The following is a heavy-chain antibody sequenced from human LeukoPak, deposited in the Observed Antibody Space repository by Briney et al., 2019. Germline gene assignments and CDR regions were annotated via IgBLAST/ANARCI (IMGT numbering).Heavy chain of an antibody. V-gene: IGHV3-23*01. CDR1: GFTSSSYA. D-gene: IGHD6-13*01. J-gene: IGHJ6*03. CDR2: ITGSGGST. CDR3: AKLYSTYQNYYYYYYMDV. Sequence: GGSLRLSCAASGFTSSSYAMSWVRQAPGKGLEWVSAITGSGGSTYYADSVKGQFTISRDNSKNTLYLQMNSLRADDTAVYYCAKLYSTYQNYYYYYYMDVWGKGTTVTVSS.